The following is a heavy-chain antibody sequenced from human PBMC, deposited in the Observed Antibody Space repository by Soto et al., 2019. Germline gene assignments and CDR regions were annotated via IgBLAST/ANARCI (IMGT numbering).Heavy chain of an antibody. D-gene: IGHD2-2*02. CDR1: GYTFTSYA. Sequence: QVQLVQSGAEVKKPGASVKVSCKASGYTFTSYAMHWVRQAPGQRLEWMGWINAGNGNTKYSQKFQGRVTITRDTSARTAYMELSSLRSEDTAVYYCARGPVVVPAAIADPPGWFDPWGQGTLVTVSS. CDR3: ARGPVVVPAAIADPPGWFDP. V-gene: IGHV1-3*01. CDR2: INAGNGNT. J-gene: IGHJ5*02.